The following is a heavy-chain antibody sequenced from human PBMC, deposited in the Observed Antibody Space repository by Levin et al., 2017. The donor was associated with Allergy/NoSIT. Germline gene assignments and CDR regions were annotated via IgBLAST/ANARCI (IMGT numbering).Heavy chain of an antibody. Sequence: GGSLRLSCAASGFTFSSYAMHWVRQAPGKGLEWVAVISYDGSNNYYADPVKGRFIIFRDNSKNKLYLQMHSLRAEDTAVYYYAVHYYDRKWSWYYFDYWGQGTLVTVSA. V-gene: IGHV3-30*04. CDR2: ISYDGSNN. CDR3: AVHYYDRKWSWYYFDY. CDR1: GFTFSSYA. D-gene: IGHD3-22*01. J-gene: IGHJ4*02.